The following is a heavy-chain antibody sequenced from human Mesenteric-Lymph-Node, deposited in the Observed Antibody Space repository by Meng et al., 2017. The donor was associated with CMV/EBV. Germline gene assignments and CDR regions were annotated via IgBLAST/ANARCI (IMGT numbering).Heavy chain of an antibody. CDR3: ARDRLRYFDWLTGYEGYDY. J-gene: IGHJ4*02. Sequence: FSSYAIRWVRQAPGQGLEWMGGIIPIFGTANYAQKFQGRVTITADKSTSTAYMELSSLRSEDTAVYYCARDRLRYFDWLTGYEGYDYWGQGTLVTVSS. D-gene: IGHD3-9*01. V-gene: IGHV1-69*06. CDR2: IIPIFGTA. CDR1: FSSYA.